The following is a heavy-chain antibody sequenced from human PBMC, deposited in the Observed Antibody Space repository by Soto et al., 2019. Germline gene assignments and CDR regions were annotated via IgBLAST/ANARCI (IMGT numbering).Heavy chain of an antibody. CDR1: GGSVSSGSYY. V-gene: IGHV4-61*01. CDR2: IYYSGST. Sequence: SETLSLTCTVSGGSVSSGSYYWSWIRQPPGKGLEWIGYIYYSGSTNYNPSLKSRVTISVDTSKNQFSLKLSSVTAADTAVYYCARGVDTAMAVYYYYGMDVWGQGTTVTVSS. J-gene: IGHJ6*02. D-gene: IGHD5-18*01. CDR3: ARGVDTAMAVYYYYGMDV.